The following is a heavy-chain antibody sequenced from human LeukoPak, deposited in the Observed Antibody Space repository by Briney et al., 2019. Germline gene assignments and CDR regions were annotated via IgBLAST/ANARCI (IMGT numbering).Heavy chain of an antibody. CDR1: GFTFSSYA. Sequence: GGSLRLSCAASGFTFSSYAMSWVRQAPGKGLEWVSAVSASGGTTYYADSVKGRFTISRDNSKNTLYLQMSSLRAEDTAVYYCAKEPREYCSSTSCPNWIDPWGQGTLVTVSS. V-gene: IGHV3-23*01. CDR2: VSASGGTT. J-gene: IGHJ5*02. D-gene: IGHD2-2*01. CDR3: AKEPREYCSSTSCPNWIDP.